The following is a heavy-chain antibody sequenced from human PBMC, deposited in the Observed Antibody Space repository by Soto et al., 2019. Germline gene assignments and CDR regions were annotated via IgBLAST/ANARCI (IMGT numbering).Heavy chain of an antibody. J-gene: IGHJ4*02. CDR3: ARATYYYGRSGYLYYFDY. CDR1: GYTFTSYD. Sequence: ASVKVSCKASGYTFTSYDINWVRQATGQGPEWMGWMNPDSGHTGYAQKFQGRVTMTRNAAISTAYMELSSLRSEDTAVYYCARATYYYGRSGYLYYFDYWGQGALVTVSS. V-gene: IGHV1-8*01. CDR2: MNPDSGHT. D-gene: IGHD3-22*01.